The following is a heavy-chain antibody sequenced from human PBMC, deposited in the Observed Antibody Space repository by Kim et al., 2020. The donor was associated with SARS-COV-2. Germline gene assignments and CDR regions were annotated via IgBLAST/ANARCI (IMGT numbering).Heavy chain of an antibody. D-gene: IGHD3-22*01. J-gene: IGHJ4*02. Sequence: GGSLRLSCAASGFTFSSYAMSWVRQAPGKGLEWVSAISGSGGSTYYADSVKGRFTISRDNSKNTLYLQMNSLRAEDTAVYYCAKPKLGDYDSSGYLYWGQGALVTVSS. V-gene: IGHV3-23*01. CDR2: ISGSGGST. CDR1: GFTFSSYA. CDR3: AKPKLGDYDSSGYLY.